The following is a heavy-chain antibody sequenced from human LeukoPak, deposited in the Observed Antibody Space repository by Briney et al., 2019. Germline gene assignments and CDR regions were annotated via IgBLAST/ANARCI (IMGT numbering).Heavy chain of an antibody. Sequence: GASVKVSCKASGYTFTGYCMHWVRQAPGQGLEWMGWINPNSGGTNYAQKFQGRVTMTRDTSISTAYMELSRLRSDDTAVYYCARGSLGSFGYCSSTSCYAIYFDYWGQGTLVTVSS. D-gene: IGHD2-2*01. CDR1: GYTFTGYC. V-gene: IGHV1-2*02. CDR2: INPNSGGT. J-gene: IGHJ4*02. CDR3: ARGSLGSFGYCSSTSCYAIYFDY.